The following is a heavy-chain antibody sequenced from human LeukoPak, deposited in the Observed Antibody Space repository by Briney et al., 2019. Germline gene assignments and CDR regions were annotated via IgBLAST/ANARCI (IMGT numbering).Heavy chain of an antibody. CDR1: GYTFTGYY. Sequence: GASVKVSCKASGYTFTGYYMHWVRQAPGQGLEWMGWINPNSGGTNYAQKFQGRVTMTRDTSISTAYMELSRLRSDDTAVYYCARANIRYCSGGSCYPHYYYYYMDVWGKGTTVTVSS. D-gene: IGHD2-15*01. J-gene: IGHJ6*03. CDR3: ARANIRYCSGGSCYPHYYYYYMDV. V-gene: IGHV1-2*02. CDR2: INPNSGGT.